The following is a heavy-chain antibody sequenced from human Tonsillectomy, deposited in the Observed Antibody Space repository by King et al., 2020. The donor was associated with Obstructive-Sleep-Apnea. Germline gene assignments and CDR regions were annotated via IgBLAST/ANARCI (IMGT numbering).Heavy chain of an antibody. CDR3: ARAAGDFWSGYYSRFDY. CDR1: GGSISSSSYY. D-gene: IGHD3-3*01. Sequence: QLQESGPGLVKPSETLSLTCTVSGGSISSSSYYWGWIRQPPGKGLEWIGSIYYSGSTYYNPSLKSRVTISVDTSKNQFSLKLSSVTAADTAVYYCARAAGDFWSGYYSRFDYWGQGTLVTVSS. V-gene: IGHV4-39*07. CDR2: IYYSGST. J-gene: IGHJ4*02.